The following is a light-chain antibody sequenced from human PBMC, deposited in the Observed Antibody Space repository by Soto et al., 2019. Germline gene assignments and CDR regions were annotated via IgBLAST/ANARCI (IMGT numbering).Light chain of an antibody. V-gene: IGLV2-14*01. CDR3: SSYTSGSTLVV. CDR1: SSDVGGYNY. Sequence: QSALTQPASVSGSPGQSITISCTGTSSDVGGYNYVSWYQQHPGTAPKLMIYDVSNRPSGVSNRFSGSKSGNTASLTISGLQAEDEADYDCSSYTSGSTLVVFGGGTKLTVL. CDR2: DVS. J-gene: IGLJ2*01.